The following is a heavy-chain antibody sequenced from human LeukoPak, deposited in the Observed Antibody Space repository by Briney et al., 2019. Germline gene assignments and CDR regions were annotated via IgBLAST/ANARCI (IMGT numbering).Heavy chain of an antibody. V-gene: IGHV4-61*02. D-gene: IGHD6-13*01. J-gene: IGHJ5*02. Sequence: SETLSLTCTVSGGSISRGSYFWSWIRQPAGKGLEWIGRFYTSGTPNYNPSLKSRVTISVDTSRNQFSLKLSSVTAADTAVYYCARGRLAYSSSRGWFDPWGQGTPVTVSS. CDR3: ARGRLAYSSSRGWFDP. CDR1: GGSISRGSYF. CDR2: FYTSGTP.